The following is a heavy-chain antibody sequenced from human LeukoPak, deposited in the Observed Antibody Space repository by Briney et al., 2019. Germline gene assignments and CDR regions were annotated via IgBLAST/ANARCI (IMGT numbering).Heavy chain of an antibody. CDR1: GGSISSGGYY. J-gene: IGHJ4*02. D-gene: IGHD3-22*01. V-gene: IGHV4-31*03. Sequence: SETLSLTCTVSGGSISSGGYYWSWIRQHPGKGLERIGYIYYSGSTYYNPSLKSRVTISVDTSKNQFSLKLSSVTAADTAVYYCASFYDSSGYYHPPLGGIDYWGQGTLVTVSS. CDR2: IYYSGST. CDR3: ASFYDSSGYYHPPLGGIDY.